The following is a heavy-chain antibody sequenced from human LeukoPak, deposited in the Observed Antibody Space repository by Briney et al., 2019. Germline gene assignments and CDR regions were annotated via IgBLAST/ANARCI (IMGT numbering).Heavy chain of an antibody. D-gene: IGHD6-13*01. J-gene: IGHJ4*02. CDR3: ARHGIAAAGTFDY. V-gene: IGHV4-59*08. CDR1: GGSISSYY. CDR2: IYYSGST. Sequence: SETLSLTCTVSGGSISSYYWSWIRQSPGKGLEWIGYIYYSGSTNYNPSLKSRVTISVDTSKNQFSLKLSSVTAADTAVYYCARHGIAAAGTFDYWGQGTLVTVSS.